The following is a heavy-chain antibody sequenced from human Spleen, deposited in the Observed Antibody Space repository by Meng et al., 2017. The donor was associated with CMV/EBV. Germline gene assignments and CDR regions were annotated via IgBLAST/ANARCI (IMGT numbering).Heavy chain of an antibody. CDR3: AKSAAGRSGFEDY. Sequence: GESLKISCRASRFHFTSYGMHWVRQAPGKGLEWVAFIRYDGSNDQYADSVKGRFTISRDNSKNTVYLQMNSLRAKDTAVYYCAKSAAGRSGFEDYWGQGALVTVSS. D-gene: IGHD6-19*01. CDR1: RFHFTSYG. CDR2: IRYDGSND. V-gene: IGHV3-30*02. J-gene: IGHJ4*02.